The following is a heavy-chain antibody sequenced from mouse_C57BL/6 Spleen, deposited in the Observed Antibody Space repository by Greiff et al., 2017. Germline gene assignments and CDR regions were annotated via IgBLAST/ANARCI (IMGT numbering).Heavy chain of an antibody. CDR3: ARGEYYYGSSFFFDY. Sequence: VQLQQSGPELVKPGASVKISCKASGYSFTGYYMNWVKQSPEKSLEWIGEINPSTGGTTYNQKFKAKATLTVDKSSSTAYMQLKSLTSEDSAVYYCARGEYYYGSSFFFDYWGQGTTLTVSS. CDR1: GYSFTGYY. J-gene: IGHJ2*01. CDR2: INPSTGGT. D-gene: IGHD1-1*01. V-gene: IGHV1-42*01.